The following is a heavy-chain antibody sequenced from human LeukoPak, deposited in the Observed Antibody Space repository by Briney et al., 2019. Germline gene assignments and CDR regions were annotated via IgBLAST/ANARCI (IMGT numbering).Heavy chain of an antibody. Sequence: PGGSLRLSCAASGFTFSDYYMSLIRQAPGKGLEWLSYIISTGGTIYYADSVKGRFTISRDNAKNSLYLQMNSLRAEDTAVYYCAGYSSGWFGAFHIWGQGTMVTVSS. CDR1: GFTFSDYY. CDR3: AGYSSGWFGAFHI. J-gene: IGHJ3*02. CDR2: IISTGGTI. D-gene: IGHD6-19*01. V-gene: IGHV3-11*04.